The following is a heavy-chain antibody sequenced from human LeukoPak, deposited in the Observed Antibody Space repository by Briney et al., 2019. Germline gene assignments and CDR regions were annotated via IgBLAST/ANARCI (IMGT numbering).Heavy chain of an antibody. CDR3: ARSYSNHLFGMDV. D-gene: IGHD4-11*01. V-gene: IGHV3-66*01. J-gene: IGHJ6*02. CDR1: GFTVSSYY. CDR2: TYSGGST. Sequence: GESLRLSCAASGFTVSSYYMTWVRQAPGKGLEWVSVTYSGGSTYYADSVKGSVAISRDNSKNTVFLQMNSVRAEDTAVYYCARSYSNHLFGMDVWGQGTAVTVSS.